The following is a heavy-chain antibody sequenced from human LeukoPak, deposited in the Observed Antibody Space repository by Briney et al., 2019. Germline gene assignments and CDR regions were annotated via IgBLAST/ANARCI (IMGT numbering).Heavy chain of an antibody. J-gene: IGHJ5*02. D-gene: IGHD3-22*01. V-gene: IGHV3-11*01. CDR3: ARDHEDYYDSSGYSFDP. Sequence: EGSLRLSCAASGFTFSDYYMSWVRQAPGKGLEWVSYISSSGSTIYYADSVKGRFTISRDNAKNSLYLQMNSLRSEDTAVYYCARDHEDYYDSSGYSFDPWGQGTLVTVSS. CDR1: GFTFSDYY. CDR2: ISSSGSTI.